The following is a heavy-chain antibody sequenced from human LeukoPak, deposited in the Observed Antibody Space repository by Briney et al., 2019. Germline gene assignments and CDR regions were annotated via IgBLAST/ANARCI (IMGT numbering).Heavy chain of an antibody. Sequence: NPSETLSLTCTVSGGSISSGDYYWSWIRQPPGKGLEWIGSIYYSGSTYYNPSLKSRVTKSVDRSKNQFSLKLSSVTAADTAVYYCARDRAGTPGAFDIWGQGTMVTVSS. CDR3: ARDRAGTPGAFDI. J-gene: IGHJ3*02. CDR1: GGSISSGDYY. CDR2: IYYSGST. D-gene: IGHD1-1*01. V-gene: IGHV4-39*07.